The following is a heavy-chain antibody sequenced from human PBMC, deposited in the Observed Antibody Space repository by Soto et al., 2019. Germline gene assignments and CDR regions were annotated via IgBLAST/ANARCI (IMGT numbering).Heavy chain of an antibody. J-gene: IGHJ4*02. CDR1: GFTFNDAW. D-gene: IGHD3-22*01. CDR2: LKRKTDGGTT. V-gene: IGHV3-15*07. Sequence: GEALRLSCAASGFTFNDAWMNGGRQAPGKGLEWVGRLKRKTDGGTTDYAAPVKGRFTISRDDSKNTLYLQMNSLTTEDTAVYYCTTMGLSGFYDRSGYYYFDYWGQGT. CDR3: TTMGLSGFYDRSGYYYFDY.